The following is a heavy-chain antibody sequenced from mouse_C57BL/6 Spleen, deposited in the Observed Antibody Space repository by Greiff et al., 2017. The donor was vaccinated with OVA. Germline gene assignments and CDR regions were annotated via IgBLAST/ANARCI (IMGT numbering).Heavy chain of an antibody. CDR1: GFTFSDYY. D-gene: IGHD4-1*01. CDR3: AREGDFATGSFDY. CDR2: INYDCSST. V-gene: IGHV5-16*01. J-gene: IGHJ2*01. Sequence: VESEGGLVQPGSSMKLSCTASGFTFSDYYMAWVRPVPEKGLEWVANINYDCSSTYYLDSLKSRFIISRDKAKNIRYLQMSSLKSEDTATYYCAREGDFATGSFDYWGQGTTLTVSS.